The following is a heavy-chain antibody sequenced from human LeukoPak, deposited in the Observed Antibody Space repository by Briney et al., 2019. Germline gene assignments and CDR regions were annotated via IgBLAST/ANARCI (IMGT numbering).Heavy chain of an antibody. J-gene: IGHJ4*02. Sequence: ASVKVSCKASGYTFTGYYMHWVRQAPGQGLEWMGIINPSGGSTSYAQKFQGRVTMTRDTSTSTVYMELSSLRSEDTAVYYCARVGVGSSRVYYFDYWGQGTLVTVSS. D-gene: IGHD6-13*01. CDR1: GYTFTGYY. CDR2: INPSGGST. CDR3: ARVGVGSSRVYYFDY. V-gene: IGHV1-46*01.